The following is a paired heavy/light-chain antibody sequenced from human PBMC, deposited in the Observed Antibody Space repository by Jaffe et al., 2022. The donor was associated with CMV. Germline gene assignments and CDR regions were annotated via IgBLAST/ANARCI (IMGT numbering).Light chain of an antibody. J-gene: IGKJ4*01. CDR2: AAS. CDR1: QGISSF. CDR3: QQLNSYPLT. V-gene: IGKV1-9*01. Sequence: DIQLTQSPSFLSASVGDRVTITCRASQGISSFLAWYQQKPGKAPKLLIYAASTLGSGVPSRFSGSGSGTEFTLTINNLQPEDFGTYSCQQLNSYPLTFGGGTKVEFK.
Heavy chain of an antibody. CDR3: ARLSMSYQGSGNELNWFDP. CDR1: GGSIRSGNSY. CDR2: IYFTGST. Sequence: QLQLQESGPGLVRPSEILSLTCNVSGGSIRSGNSYWGWIRQPPGKGLEWIGRIYFTGSTKYNPSLNSRATISLDTSKNEFSLNLRSLTAADTAVYYCARLSMSYQGSGNELNWFDPWGQGTLVTVSS. J-gene: IGHJ5*02. D-gene: IGHD3-10*01. V-gene: IGHV4-39*01.